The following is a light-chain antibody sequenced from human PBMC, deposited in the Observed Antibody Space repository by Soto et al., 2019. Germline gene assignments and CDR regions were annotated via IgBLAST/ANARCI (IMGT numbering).Light chain of an antibody. V-gene: IGLV1-40*01. J-gene: IGLJ2*01. CDR1: SSNIGEGYD. CDR2: HNR. CDR3: QSYDSSLSVV. Sequence: QSVLTQPPSVSGAPGQRVTISCTGSSSNIGEGYDIRWYQQLPGTAPQLLIYHNRKRPSGVPYRFSGSKSGASASLAITGLQDEDEDDYSCQSYDSSLSVVFGGGTKLTVL.